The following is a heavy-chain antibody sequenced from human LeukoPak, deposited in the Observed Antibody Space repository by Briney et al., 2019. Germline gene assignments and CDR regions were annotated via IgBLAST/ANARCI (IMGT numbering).Heavy chain of an antibody. D-gene: IGHD6-13*01. J-gene: IGHJ6*03. CDR1: GGSISSGSYY. V-gene: IGHV4-61*01. CDR2: IYYSGST. CDR3: ARGRIAAADPDYYYYYYMDV. Sequence: PSQTLSLTCTVSGGSISSGSYYWSWIRQPPGKGLEWIGYIYYSGSTNYNPSLKSRVTISVDTSKNQFSLKLSSVTAADTAVYYCARGRIAAADPDYYYYYYMDVWGKGTTVTVSS.